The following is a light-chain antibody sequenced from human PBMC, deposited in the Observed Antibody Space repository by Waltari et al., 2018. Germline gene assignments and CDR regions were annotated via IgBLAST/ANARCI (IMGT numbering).Light chain of an antibody. CDR2: DDD. CDR1: ALPKKY. V-gene: IGLV3-10*01. J-gene: IGLJ3*02. Sequence: YELTQPPSVSVSPGQTARITCSGHALPKKYAFWYQQKSGQAPVLVIYDDDKRPSGIPERFSGSSSGSMATLTITGAQVGDEADYYCYSADGSGDLGVFGGGTKVTVL. CDR3: YSADGSGDLGV.